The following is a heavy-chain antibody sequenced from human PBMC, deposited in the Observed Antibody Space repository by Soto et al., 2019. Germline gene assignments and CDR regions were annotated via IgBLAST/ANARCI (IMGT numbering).Heavy chain of an antibody. CDR1: GYTLTSYG. Sequence: QAQLVQSGAEVKRPGASVKVSCKASGYTLTSYGISWVRQAPGQGLEWMGWISVYNGDTNHAQKFQGRVIMTTDTSTSTAFMELRTLRSAATAVYYCATPTGYSSHYYGMDVWGQGTTVTVSS. D-gene: IGHD3-9*01. V-gene: IGHV1-18*01. CDR3: ATPTGYSSHYYGMDV. CDR2: ISVYNGDT. J-gene: IGHJ6*02.